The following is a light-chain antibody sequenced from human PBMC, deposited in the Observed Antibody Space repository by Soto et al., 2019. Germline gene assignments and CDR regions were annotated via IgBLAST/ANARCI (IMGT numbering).Light chain of an antibody. CDR1: QSISGK. CDR2: DAS. V-gene: IGKV3-15*01. J-gene: IGKJ1*01. Sequence: EIVMTQSPATLCLSPGERATLSCRASQSISGKLAWYQHRPGQAPRLLIYDASIRATGIPARFSGSGSGTVFTLNISSLQSEDFAVYYCQQYGSSGTFGQGTKVDIK. CDR3: QQYGSSGT.